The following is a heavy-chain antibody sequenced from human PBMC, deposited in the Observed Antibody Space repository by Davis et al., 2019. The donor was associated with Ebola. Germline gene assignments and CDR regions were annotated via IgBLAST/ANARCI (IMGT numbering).Heavy chain of an antibody. Sequence: GGSLRLSCAASGFTFSAYSMNWVRQAPGKGLEWVSYISDSSTTIYYADSVKGRFTISRDNAKNSLYLQMNSLRDEDTAVYYCARAGYGGNPEGFDYWGQGTLVTVSS. D-gene: IGHD4-23*01. V-gene: IGHV3-48*02. J-gene: IGHJ4*02. CDR3: ARAGYGGNPEGFDY. CDR1: GFTFSAYS. CDR2: ISDSSTTI.